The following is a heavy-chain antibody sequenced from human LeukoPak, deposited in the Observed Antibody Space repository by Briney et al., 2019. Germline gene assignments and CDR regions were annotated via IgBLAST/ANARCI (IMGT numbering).Heavy chain of an antibody. Sequence: GGSLRLSCAASGFTVSSNYMSWVRQAPGKGLEWVSVIYSGGSTYYADSVKGRFTISRDNSKNTLYLQVNSLRAEDTAVYYCARNRGSYRYHYYYYMDVWGKGTTVTVSS. J-gene: IGHJ6*03. CDR3: ARNRGSYRYHYYYYMDV. CDR2: IYSGGST. D-gene: IGHD3-16*02. V-gene: IGHV3-53*01. CDR1: GFTVSSNY.